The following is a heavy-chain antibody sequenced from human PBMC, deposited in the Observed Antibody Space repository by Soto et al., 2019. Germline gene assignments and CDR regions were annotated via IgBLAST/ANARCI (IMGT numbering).Heavy chain of an antibody. CDR2: ISSSDSTK. J-gene: IGHJ4*02. V-gene: IGHV3-11*01. CDR3: ARDQTPYY. Sequence: QVQLVESGGGLVKPGGSLRLSCATSGFTFSDYYMTWIRQAPGKGMEWVSSISSSDSTKYYADSVKGRFTFSRDNAKNSLYMEMNNLRAEDTAVYYCARDQTPYYWGQGTLVTVSS. CDR1: GFTFSDYY.